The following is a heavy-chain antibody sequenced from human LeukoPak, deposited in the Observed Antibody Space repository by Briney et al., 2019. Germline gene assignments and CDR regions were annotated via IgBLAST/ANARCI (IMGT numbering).Heavy chain of an antibody. D-gene: IGHD3-10*01. CDR1: GYTFTSYG. J-gene: IGHJ4*02. V-gene: IGHV1-18*01. Sequence: ASVKVSCKASGYTFTSYGISWVRQAPGQGLEWMGWISAYNGNTNYAQKLQGRVTMTTDTSTSTAYMELRSLRSDDTAVYYCARDRGYYGSGSYYCAYWGQGTLVTVSS. CDR3: ARDRGYYGSGSYYCAY. CDR2: ISAYNGNT.